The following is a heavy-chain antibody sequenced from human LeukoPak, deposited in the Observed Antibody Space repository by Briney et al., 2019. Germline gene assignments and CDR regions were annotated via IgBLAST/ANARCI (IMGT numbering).Heavy chain of an antibody. J-gene: IGHJ4*02. Sequence: SETLSLTCAVSGASSSAYYWTWIRQPPGKGLEWIGEVNHAGSTNYNPSLKSRVTISVDTSKNQFSLKLSSVTAADTAVYYCARDYGSGSYHRAYYFDYWGQGTLVTVSS. V-gene: IGHV4-34*01. D-gene: IGHD3-10*01. CDR2: VNHAGST. CDR3: ARDYGSGSYHRAYYFDY. CDR1: GASSSAYY.